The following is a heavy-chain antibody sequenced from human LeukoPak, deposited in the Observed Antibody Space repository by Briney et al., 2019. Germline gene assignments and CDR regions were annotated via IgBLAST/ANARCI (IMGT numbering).Heavy chain of an antibody. CDR3: ARDSAYCGGDCLDV. V-gene: IGHV4-39*02. CDR2: IYYSGST. J-gene: IGHJ6*04. D-gene: IGHD2-21*02. Sequence: SETLSLTCTVSGGSISSSSYYWGWIRQPPGKGLEWIGSIYYSGSTYYNPSLKSRVTISVDTSKNQFSLKLSSVTAADTAVYYCARDSAYCGGDCLDVWGKGTTVTISS. CDR1: GGSISSSSYY.